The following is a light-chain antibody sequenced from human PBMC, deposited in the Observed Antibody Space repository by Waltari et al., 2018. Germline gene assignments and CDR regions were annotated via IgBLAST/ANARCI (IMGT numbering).Light chain of an antibody. J-gene: IGKJ1*01. CDR1: QSVSRA. Sequence: SCRTSQSVSRALAWYQQKPGQAPRLLIYVASTRATGIPDRFSGSGSGTDFSLTISRLEPDDFAVYYCQHYLRLPVTFGQGTTVEI. CDR2: VAS. CDR3: QHYLRLPVT. V-gene: IGKV3-20*01.